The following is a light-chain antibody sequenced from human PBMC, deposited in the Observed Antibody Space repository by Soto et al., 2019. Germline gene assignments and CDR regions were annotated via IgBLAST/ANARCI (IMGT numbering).Light chain of an antibody. Sequence: VMTQSPATLSVSPGERATLSCWASETVATNLAWYQQKPGQAPRLLISGASTRAAGIPDRFSGSGSGTEFTLTISSLQSEDFAVYYCQQYDKWPLTFGGGTKVDIK. CDR3: QQYDKWPLT. CDR2: GAS. CDR1: ETVATN. V-gene: IGKV3D-15*01. J-gene: IGKJ4*01.